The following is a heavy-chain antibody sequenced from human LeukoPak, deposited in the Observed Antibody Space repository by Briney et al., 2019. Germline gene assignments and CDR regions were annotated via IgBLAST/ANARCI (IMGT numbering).Heavy chain of an antibody. CDR3: ARSPTVLYYYGSGSYRFDP. J-gene: IGHJ5*02. CDR2: INHSGST. CDR1: GGSFSGYY. V-gene: IGHV4-34*01. D-gene: IGHD3-10*01. Sequence: PSETLSLTCAVYGGSFSGYYWSWIRQPPGKGLEWIGEINHSGSTNYNPSLKSRVTISVDTSKNQFSLKLSSVTAADTAVHYCARSPTVLYYYGSGSYRFDPWGQGTLVTVSS.